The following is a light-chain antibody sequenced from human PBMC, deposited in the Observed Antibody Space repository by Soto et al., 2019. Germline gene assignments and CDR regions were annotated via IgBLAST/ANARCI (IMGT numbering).Light chain of an antibody. Sequence: DIHMAHAPSSLSSSVVDRVTVSCQAIQDISSYLNWYQQKPGKAPKLLIYDASNLETGVPSRFSGSGSGTDFTFTISSLQPEDIATYYCQHYDNFPRAITFGQGTRLEIK. CDR1: QDISSY. CDR2: DAS. CDR3: QHYDNFPRAIT. J-gene: IGKJ5*01. V-gene: IGKV1-33*01.